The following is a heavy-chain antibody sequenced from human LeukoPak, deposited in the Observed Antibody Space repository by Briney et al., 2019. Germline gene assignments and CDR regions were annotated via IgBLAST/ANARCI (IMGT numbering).Heavy chain of an antibody. CDR3: AYCGGDCYSRWFDP. CDR2: ISAYNGNT. V-gene: IGHV1-18*01. D-gene: IGHD2-21*02. J-gene: IGHJ5*02. CDR1: GYTFTSYG. Sequence: ASVKVSCKASGYTFTSYGISWVRQAPGQGLEWMGWISAYNGNTNYAQKLQGGVTMTTDTSTSTAYMGLRSLRSDDTAVYYCAYCGGDCYSRWFDPWGQGTLVTVSS.